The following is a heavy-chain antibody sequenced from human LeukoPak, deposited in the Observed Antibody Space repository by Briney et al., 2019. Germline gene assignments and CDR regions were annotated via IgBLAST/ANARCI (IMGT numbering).Heavy chain of an antibody. J-gene: IGHJ4*02. CDR2: IYTSGST. Sequence: PSETLSLTCTVSGGSISSYYWSWIRQPAGKGLEWIGSIYTSGSTNYNPSLKSRVTMSVDTSKNQFSLKLSSVTAADTAVYYCARGAPRLHYYDGSGYYYLDPGTFDYWGQGTLVTVSS. CDR1: GGSISSYY. D-gene: IGHD3-22*01. CDR3: ARGAPRLHYYDGSGYYYLDPGTFDY. V-gene: IGHV4-4*07.